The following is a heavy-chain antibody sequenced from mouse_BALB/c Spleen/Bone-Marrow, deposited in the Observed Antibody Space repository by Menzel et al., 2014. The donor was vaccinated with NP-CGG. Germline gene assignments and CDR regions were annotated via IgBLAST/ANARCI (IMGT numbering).Heavy chain of an antibody. CDR3: ATMITDWYFDV. J-gene: IGHJ1*01. V-gene: IGHV14-3*02. CDR2: IDPANGNT. Sequence: VQLQQSGAELVKPGASVKLSCTASGFNIKDTYMHWVKQRPEQGLEWIGRIDPANGNTKYDPKFQGKATTTADTSSNTAYLQLSSLTSEDTAVYYCATMITDWYFDVWGAGTTVTVSS. D-gene: IGHD2-4*01. CDR1: GFNIKDTY.